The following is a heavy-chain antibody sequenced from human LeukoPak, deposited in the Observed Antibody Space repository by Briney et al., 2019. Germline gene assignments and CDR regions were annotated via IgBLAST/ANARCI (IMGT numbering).Heavy chain of an antibody. V-gene: IGHV4-30-2*01. CDR3: ARALDYDWSAFDI. CDR2: IYRSGST. Sequence: SETLSLTCTVSGGSISSGGYYWSWIRQPPGKGLEWIGYIYRSGSTYYNPSLKSRVTISVDRSKNQFSLKLSSVTAADTAVYYCARALDYDWSAFDIWGQGTMVTVSS. J-gene: IGHJ3*02. D-gene: IGHD3-16*01. CDR1: GGSISSGGYY.